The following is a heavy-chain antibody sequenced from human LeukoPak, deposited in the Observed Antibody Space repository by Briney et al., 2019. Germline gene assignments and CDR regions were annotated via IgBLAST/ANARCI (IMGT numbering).Heavy chain of an antibody. J-gene: IGHJ6*02. D-gene: IGHD1-1*01. Sequence: GESLKISCKGSGYSFSTYWIGWVRQMPGKGLEWMGIMNPDDSVTRYRPSFQGQVTISADKSISTAYLQWRSLKASDTAIYYCARVVTTGYGMDVWGQGTTVTVSS. CDR1: GYSFSTYW. CDR2: MNPDDSVT. V-gene: IGHV5-51*06. CDR3: ARVVTTGYGMDV.